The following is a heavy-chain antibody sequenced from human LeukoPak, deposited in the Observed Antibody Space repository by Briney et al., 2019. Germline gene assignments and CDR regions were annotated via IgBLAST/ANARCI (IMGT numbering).Heavy chain of an antibody. CDR2: ISSSSSYI. V-gene: IGHV3-21*01. CDR3: ARDLEKDAFYMDV. Sequence: GGSLRLSCAASGFTFSTYSMNWVRQAPGKGLEWVSSISSSSSYIYYADSVKGRFTISRDNAKNSLYLQMNSLRAEDTAVYYCARDLEKDAFYMDVWGKGTTVTVSS. J-gene: IGHJ6*03. CDR1: GFTFSTYS.